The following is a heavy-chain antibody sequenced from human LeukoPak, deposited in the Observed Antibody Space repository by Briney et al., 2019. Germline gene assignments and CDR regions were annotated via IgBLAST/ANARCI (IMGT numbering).Heavy chain of an antibody. V-gene: IGHV3-53*01. CDR2: VYSGGST. Sequence: GGSLRLSCAASGFTVSSNYMSWVRQAPGKGLEWVSVVYSGGSTYYADSVKGRFTISRDNSKNTLYLQMNSLRAEDTAVYYCARVYRQQLGRAFDIWGQGTMVTVSS. CDR1: GFTVSSNY. D-gene: IGHD6-13*01. CDR3: ARVYRQQLGRAFDI. J-gene: IGHJ3*02.